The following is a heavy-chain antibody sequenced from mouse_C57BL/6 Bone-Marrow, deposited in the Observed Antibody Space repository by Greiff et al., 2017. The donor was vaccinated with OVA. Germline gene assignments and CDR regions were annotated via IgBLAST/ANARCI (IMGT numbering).Heavy chain of an antibody. V-gene: IGHV1-53*01. Sequence: QVQLQQSGTELVKPGASVKLSCKASGYTFTSYWMHWVKQRPGQGLEWIGNINPSNGGTNYNEKFKSKATLTVDKSSSTAYMQLSSLTSEDSAVYYCARWADGSSYYYFDDWGQGTTLTVSS. J-gene: IGHJ2*01. CDR3: ARWADGSSYYYFDD. D-gene: IGHD1-1*01. CDR1: GYTFTSYW. CDR2: INPSNGGT.